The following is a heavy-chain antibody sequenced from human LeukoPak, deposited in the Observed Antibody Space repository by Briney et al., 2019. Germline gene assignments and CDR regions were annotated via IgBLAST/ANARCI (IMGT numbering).Heavy chain of an antibody. CDR1: GFTFSTYS. CDR2: ISTSSNYI. CDR3: TRDTSDGVRGVFIDY. D-gene: IGHD3-10*01. Sequence: PGGSLRLSCVASGFTFSTYSMNWVRQAPGKGLEWVSFISTSSNYIYYADSVKGRFTISRDNAKNSLYLQMNSLRAEDTAVYYCTRDTSDGVRGVFIDYWGQGTLVTVSS. J-gene: IGHJ4*02. V-gene: IGHV3-21*01.